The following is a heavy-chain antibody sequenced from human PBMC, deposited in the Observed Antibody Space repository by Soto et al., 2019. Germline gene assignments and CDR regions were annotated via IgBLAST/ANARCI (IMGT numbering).Heavy chain of an antibody. CDR3: ASQRALAAVFDY. D-gene: IGHD2-15*01. Sequence: SETLSLTCAVYGGSFSGYYWSWIRQPPGKGLEWIGEINHSGSTKYNPSLKSRVTISVDTSKNQFSLKLSSVTAADTALYYCASQRALAAVFDYWGQGALVTVSS. CDR1: GGSFSGYY. V-gene: IGHV4-34*01. J-gene: IGHJ4*02. CDR2: INHSGST.